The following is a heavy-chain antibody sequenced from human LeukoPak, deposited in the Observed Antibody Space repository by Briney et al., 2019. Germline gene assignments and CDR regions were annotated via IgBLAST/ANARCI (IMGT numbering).Heavy chain of an antibody. V-gene: IGHV3-21*01. CDR2: ISSSSSYI. CDR3: ARDLMVRGVITGSFDY. CDR1: GFTFSSYS. Sequence: GGSLRLSCVASGFTFSSYSMNWVRQAPGKGLEWVSFISSSSSYIYYADSVKGRFTISRDNSKNTLYLQMNSLRAEDTAVYYCARDLMVRGVITGSFDYWGQGTLVTVSS. D-gene: IGHD3-10*01. J-gene: IGHJ4*02.